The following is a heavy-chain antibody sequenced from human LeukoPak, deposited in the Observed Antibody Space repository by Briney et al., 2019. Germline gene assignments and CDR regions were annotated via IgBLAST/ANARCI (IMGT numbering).Heavy chain of an antibody. Sequence: KAGGSLRLSCAASGFSFSTYSMNWVRQAPGKGLEWVSSISRNSRYIYYADSMRGRFPISRDNAKNSLYLQMNSLKPEDTAVYYCARVAEAAAFDSWGQGTLVTVSS. CDR3: ARVAEAAAFDS. CDR2: ISRNSRYI. D-gene: IGHD6-13*01. V-gene: IGHV3-21*06. CDR1: GFSFSTYS. J-gene: IGHJ4*02.